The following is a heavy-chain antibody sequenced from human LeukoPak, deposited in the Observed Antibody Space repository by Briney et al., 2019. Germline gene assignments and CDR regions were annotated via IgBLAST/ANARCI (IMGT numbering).Heavy chain of an antibody. V-gene: IGHV3-30*03. CDR1: GFTVSSNY. CDR2: ISHDERNK. CDR3: ARPSPPGDGYNPPDY. Sequence: PGGSLRLSCAASGFTVSSNYMSWVRQAPGKGLEWVAVISHDERNKYYADSMKGRITISRDNSKNTLFLQMNNLRTEDTALYFCARPSPPGDGYNPPDYWGQGTLVTVSS. D-gene: IGHD5-24*01. J-gene: IGHJ4*02.